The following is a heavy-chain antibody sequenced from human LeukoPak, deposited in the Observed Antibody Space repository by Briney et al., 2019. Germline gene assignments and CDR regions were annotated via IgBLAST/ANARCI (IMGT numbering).Heavy chain of an antibody. CDR2: ISSSSSYI. Sequence: PGGSLRLSCEASGFTFSSYSMNWVRQAPGKGLEWVSSISSSSSYIYYADSVKGRFTISRDNAKNSLYLQMNSLRAEGTAVYYCARVAGLGDYYYMDVWGKGTTVTVSS. D-gene: IGHD3-10*01. CDR3: ARVAGLGDYYYMDV. V-gene: IGHV3-21*01. CDR1: GFTFSSYS. J-gene: IGHJ6*03.